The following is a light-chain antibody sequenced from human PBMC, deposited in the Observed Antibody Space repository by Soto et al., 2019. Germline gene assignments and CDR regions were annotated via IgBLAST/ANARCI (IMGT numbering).Light chain of an antibody. CDR1: QSISSW. CDR2: DAS. J-gene: IGKJ1*01. Sequence: DIQMTQSPSTLSASVVDRFTITCLASQSISSWFAWYQQKPGKAPKLLIYDASSLESGVPSRFSGSGSGTEFTLTISSLQPDDFATYYCQQYNSYSRTFGQGTKVDIK. CDR3: QQYNSYSRT. V-gene: IGKV1-5*01.